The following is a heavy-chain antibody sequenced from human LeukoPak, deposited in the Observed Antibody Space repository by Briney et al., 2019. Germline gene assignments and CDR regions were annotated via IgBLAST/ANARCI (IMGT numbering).Heavy chain of an antibody. CDR1: GFTVSSNY. Sequence: GGSLRLSCAASGFTVSSNYMSWVRQAPGKGLEWVANIKQDGSDKYYVDSVKGRFTISRDNAKKSLYLQMNSLTVEDTAVYYCATAGDSTGSYRGRTFFGGQGTLVTVSS. V-gene: IGHV3-7*01. CDR3: ATAGDSTGSYRGRTFF. J-gene: IGHJ4*02. D-gene: IGHD3-22*01. CDR2: IKQDGSDK.